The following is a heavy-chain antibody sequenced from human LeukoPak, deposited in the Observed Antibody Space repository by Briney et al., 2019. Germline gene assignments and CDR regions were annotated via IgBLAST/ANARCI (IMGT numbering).Heavy chain of an antibody. CDR3: ARGGRLAYCGGDCLETNWFDP. CDR2: IYYSGST. J-gene: IGHJ5*02. CDR1: GGSVSSGSYY. V-gene: IGHV4-61*01. D-gene: IGHD2-21*02. Sequence: SETLSLTCTVSGGSVSSGSYYWSWIRQPPGTGLEWIGYIYYSGSTNYNPSLKSRVTISVDTSKNQFSLKLSSVTAADTAVYYCARGGRLAYCGGDCLETNWFDPWGQGTLVTVSS.